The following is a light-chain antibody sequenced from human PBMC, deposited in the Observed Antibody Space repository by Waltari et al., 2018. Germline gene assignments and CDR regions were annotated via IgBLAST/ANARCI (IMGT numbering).Light chain of an antibody. CDR1: QRVGCNY. Sequence: SSRASQRVGCNYVSCFYQKPVQAPRLLMYGASSRASGIPYRFSGSGSETDFTLTISRLESEDVAVYYCQQYGTSPQTFGQGTKVEI. V-gene: IGKV3-20*01. CDR3: QQYGTSPQT. CDR2: GAS. J-gene: IGKJ1*01.